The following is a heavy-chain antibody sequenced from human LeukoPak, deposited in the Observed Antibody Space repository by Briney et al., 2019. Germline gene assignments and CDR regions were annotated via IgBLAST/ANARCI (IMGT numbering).Heavy chain of an antibody. J-gene: IGHJ6*03. D-gene: IGHD2-21*01. CDR1: GFTFDDYA. CDR2: ISWNSGSI. Sequence: GGSLRLSCAASGFTFDDYAMHWVRQAPGKGLEWVSGISWNSGSIGYADSVKGRFTISRDNSKNTLYLQMNSLRAEDTAVYYCAKDTCGRPYYYYYMDVWGKGTTVTVSS. V-gene: IGHV3-9*01. CDR3: AKDTCGRPYYYYYMDV.